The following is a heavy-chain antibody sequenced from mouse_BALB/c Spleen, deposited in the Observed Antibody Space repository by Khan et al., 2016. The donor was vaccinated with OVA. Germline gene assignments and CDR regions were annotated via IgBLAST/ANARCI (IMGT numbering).Heavy chain of an antibody. J-gene: IGHJ2*01. CDR1: GLNIKDTY. CDR2: IDPPNGNT. V-gene: IGHV14-3*02. CDR3: ARMARK. Sequence: VQLQQSGAELVKSGATVKLSCTASGLNIKDTYMHWLKQWPEQGLEWLGRIDPPNGNTKYDPKFQGKATMTADTFSTSAYLQLSSLSSEDSSVYYCARMARKWRQGTTLTVSS.